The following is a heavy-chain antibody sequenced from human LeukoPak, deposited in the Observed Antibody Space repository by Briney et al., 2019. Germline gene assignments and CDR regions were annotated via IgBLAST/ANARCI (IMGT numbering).Heavy chain of an antibody. J-gene: IGHJ3*02. CDR3: ARYASSGSSDAFDI. V-gene: IGHV4-31*03. CDR2: IYYSGST. D-gene: IGHD3-22*01. Sequence: SSQTLSLTCTVSGGSISSGGYYWSWIRQHPGKGLEWIGYIYYSGSTYYNPSLKSRVTISVDTSKNQFSLKLSSVTAADTAVYYCARYASSGSSDAFDIWGQGTMVTVSS. CDR1: GGSISSGGYY.